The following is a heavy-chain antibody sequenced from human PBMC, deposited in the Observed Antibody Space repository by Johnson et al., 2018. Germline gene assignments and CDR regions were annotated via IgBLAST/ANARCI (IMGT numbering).Heavy chain of an antibody. CDR1: GFTFSSYA. V-gene: IGHV3-30-3*01. CDR3: ARASGSYYDAFDI. D-gene: IGHD1-26*01. Sequence: QVQLVESGGGVVQPGRSLRLSCAASGFTFSSYAMHWVRQAPGKGLEWVAVISYDGSNKYYADSVKGRFTISRDNSKNTLYLQMNSLRAEDTAVYYCARASGSYYDAFDIWGQGTMVTVSS. CDR2: ISYDGSNK. J-gene: IGHJ3*02.